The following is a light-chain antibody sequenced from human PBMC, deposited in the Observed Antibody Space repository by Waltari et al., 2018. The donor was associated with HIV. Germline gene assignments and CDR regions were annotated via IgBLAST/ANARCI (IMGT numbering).Light chain of an antibody. V-gene: IGKV3-20*01. J-gene: IGKJ2*01. Sequence: EIVLTQSPGTLSLSPGERTTLSGRASQSVSSSYLAWYQQKPGQAPRLLNYGASSRATGIPDRFRGSGSGTYFTLTINMLEPEDFAVYYCQQYGSSPYTFGQGTKLEIK. CDR1: QSVSSSY. CDR3: QQYGSSPYT. CDR2: GAS.